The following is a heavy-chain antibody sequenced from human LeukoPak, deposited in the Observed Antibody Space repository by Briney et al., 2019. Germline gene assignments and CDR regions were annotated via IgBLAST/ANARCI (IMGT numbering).Heavy chain of an antibody. V-gene: IGHV4-59*01. Sequence: ASETLSLTCTVSGGSISSYYWSWIRQPPGKGLEWIGYIYYSGSTNYNPSLKSRVTISVDTSKNQLSLKLSSVSAADTAVYYCARDGGLYWYFDLWGRGTLVTVSS. CDR1: GGSISSYY. CDR3: ARDGGLYWYFDL. J-gene: IGHJ2*01. D-gene: IGHD3-16*01. CDR2: IYYSGST.